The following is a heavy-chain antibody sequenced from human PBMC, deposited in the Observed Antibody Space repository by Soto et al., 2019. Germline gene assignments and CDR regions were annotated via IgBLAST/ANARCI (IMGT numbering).Heavy chain of an antibody. J-gene: IGHJ4*02. V-gene: IGHV4-34*01. CDR3: ARKNRRYFDY. CDR1: GGSFSGYC. Sequence: SETLSLTCAVYGGSFSGYCWSWIRQPPGKGLEWIGEINHSRSTNYNPSLKSRVTISVDTSKNQLSLKLSSVTAADTAVYYCARKNRRYFDYWGQGTLITVSS. CDR2: INHSRST.